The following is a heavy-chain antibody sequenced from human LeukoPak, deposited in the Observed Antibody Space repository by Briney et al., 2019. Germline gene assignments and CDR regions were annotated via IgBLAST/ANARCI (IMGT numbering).Heavy chain of an antibody. CDR3: ARTPILRFLEWPGAFDI. CDR1: GGSISSYY. J-gene: IGHJ3*02. V-gene: IGHV4-59*12. CDR2: IYYSGST. D-gene: IGHD3-3*01. Sequence: SETLSLTCTVSGGSISSYYWSWIRQPPGKGLEWIGYIYYSGSTNYNPSLMSRVTISVDTSKNQFSLKLSSVTAADTAVYYCARTPILRFLEWPGAFDIWGQGTMVTVSS.